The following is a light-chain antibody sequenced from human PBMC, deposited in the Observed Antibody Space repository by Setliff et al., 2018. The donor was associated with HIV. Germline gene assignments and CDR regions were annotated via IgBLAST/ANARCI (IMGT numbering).Light chain of an antibody. CDR1: SSDVGGYNY. CDR3: SSYTSSSTYV. Sequence: QSALTQPASVSGSPGQSITISCTGTSSDVGGYNYVSWYQQHPGKAPKLMISDVSKRPSGVSSRFSGSKSGNTASLTISGLQTEDEADYYCSSYTSSSTYVCGTGTKV. J-gene: IGLJ1*01. CDR2: DVS. V-gene: IGLV2-14*01.